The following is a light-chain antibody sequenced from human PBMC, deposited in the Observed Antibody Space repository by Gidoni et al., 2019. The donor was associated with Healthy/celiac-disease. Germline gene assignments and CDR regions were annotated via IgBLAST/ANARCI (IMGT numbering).Light chain of an antibody. Sequence: DTHLTQSPSSLSASVGDRVTITCRASQSISSYLNWYQQKPGKAHKLLIYAASSLPSGVPSRFSGSGSGTDFTLTISSLQPEDFATYYCQQSYSTPPYSFGQGTKLEIK. J-gene: IGKJ2*03. V-gene: IGKV1-39*01. CDR2: AAS. CDR3: QQSYSTPPYS. CDR1: QSISSY.